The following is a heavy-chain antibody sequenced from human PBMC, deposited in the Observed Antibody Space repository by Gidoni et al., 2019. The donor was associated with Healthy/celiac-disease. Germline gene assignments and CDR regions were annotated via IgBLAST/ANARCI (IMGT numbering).Heavy chain of an antibody. Sequence: QVQLVESGAEVKKTGGSVKVSRKGSGYTPPELSIPWVRQAPGKGLEWMGGFDPEDGETIYAQKFQGRVTMTEDTSTDTAYMELSSLRSEDTAVYYCATWGRRECSSTSCQTFYYYYGMDVWGQGTTVTVSS. CDR2: FDPEDGET. CDR3: ATWGRRECSSTSCQTFYYYYGMDV. D-gene: IGHD2-2*01. V-gene: IGHV1-24*01. CDR1: GYTPPELS. J-gene: IGHJ6*02.